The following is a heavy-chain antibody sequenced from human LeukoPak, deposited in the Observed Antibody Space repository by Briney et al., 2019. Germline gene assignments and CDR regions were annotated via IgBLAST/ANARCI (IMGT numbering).Heavy chain of an antibody. V-gene: IGHV1-2*02. CDR3: AAEDDSSGYYYG. J-gene: IGHJ4*02. Sequence: ASVKVSCKASGYTFTSYYMHWVRQAPGQGLEWMGWINPNSGGTNYAQKFQGRVTMTRDTSISTAYMELSRLRSDDTAVYYCAAEDDSSGYYYGWGQGTLVTVSS. CDR1: GYTFTSYY. CDR2: INPNSGGT. D-gene: IGHD3-22*01.